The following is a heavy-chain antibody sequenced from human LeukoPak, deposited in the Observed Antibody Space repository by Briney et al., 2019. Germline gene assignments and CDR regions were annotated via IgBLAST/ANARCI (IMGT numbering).Heavy chain of an antibody. Sequence: EASVKVSCKASGYTFTGYYMHWVRQAPGQGLEWMGWINPNSGGTNYAQRFQGRVTMTRDTFISTGCMELSRLRSDDTAVYYCARAPAHVVAATRSWFDPWGQGTLVTVSS. V-gene: IGHV1-2*02. CDR2: INPNSGGT. J-gene: IGHJ5*02. CDR3: ARAPAHVVAATRSWFDP. D-gene: IGHD2-15*01. CDR1: GYTFTGYY.